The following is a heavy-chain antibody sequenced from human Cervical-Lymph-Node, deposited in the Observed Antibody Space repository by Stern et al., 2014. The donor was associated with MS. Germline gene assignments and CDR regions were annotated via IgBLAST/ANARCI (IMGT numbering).Heavy chain of an antibody. CDR2: INPSAGNT. J-gene: IGHJ4*02. CDR3: ARDEGADY. CDR1: GYSFTSYF. Sequence: VQLVQSGAEVKKPGASVKVSCMASGYSFTSYFINWVRQAPGQGLEWMGIINPSAGNTNYAQKVQGRVVMTSDTSTGTVYMELSSLRSEDTAVYYCARDEGADYWGQGTLVTVSS. V-gene: IGHV1-46*01.